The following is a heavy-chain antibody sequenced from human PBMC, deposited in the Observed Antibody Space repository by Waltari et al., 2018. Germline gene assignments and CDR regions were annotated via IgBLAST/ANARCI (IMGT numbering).Heavy chain of an antibody. CDR2: IWYDGRNK. CDR1: GFTFSSYG. Sequence: QVQLVESGGGVVQPGRSLRLSCAASGFTFSSYGMPWVRPAPGKGLGWVAVIWYDGRNKYYADSVKGRFTISRDNSKNTLYLQMNSLRAEDTAMYYCAKDQIPGYSYGPGLGYWGQGTLVTVSS. CDR3: AKDQIPGYSYGPGLGY. D-gene: IGHD5-18*01. J-gene: IGHJ4*02. V-gene: IGHV3-30*18.